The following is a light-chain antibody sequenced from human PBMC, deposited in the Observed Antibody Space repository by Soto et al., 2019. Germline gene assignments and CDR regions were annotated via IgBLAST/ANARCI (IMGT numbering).Light chain of an antibody. CDR3: QQRSNWPLT. CDR1: QSVSSY. J-gene: IGKJ4*01. Sequence: EIVLTQSPATLSLSPGERATLSCRASQSVSSYLAWYQQKPGQAPRLLIYDASNRATGIPVRFSGSGSATDFTLTISSLEAEDFAVYYCQQRSNWPLTFGGGTKWIS. CDR2: DAS. V-gene: IGKV3-11*01.